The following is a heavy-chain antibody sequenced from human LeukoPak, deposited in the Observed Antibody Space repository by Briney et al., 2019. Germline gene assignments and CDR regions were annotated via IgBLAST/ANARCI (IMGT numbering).Heavy chain of an antibody. D-gene: IGHD3-22*01. V-gene: IGHV3-30*02. J-gene: IGHJ4*02. CDR3: AKDLFPYYDSRGCLTPPDY. CDR1: GFTFSSFG. CDR2: IRFDGSNK. Sequence: GGSLRLSCGASGFTFSSFGMHWVRQAPGKGLEWVAFIRFDGSNKYYADSVKGRFTISRDNSKNTLFLQVNSLRAEDTAVYYCAKDLFPYYDSRGCLTPPDYWGQGILVTVSS.